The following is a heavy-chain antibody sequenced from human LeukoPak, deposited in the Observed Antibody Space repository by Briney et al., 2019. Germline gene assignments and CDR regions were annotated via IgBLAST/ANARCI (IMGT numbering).Heavy chain of an antibody. V-gene: IGHV4-39*07. Sequence: SETLSPTCTVSGGSISSSSYYWGWIRQPPGKGLEWIGSIYYSGSTYYNPSLKSRVTISVDKSKNQFSLKLSSVTAADTAVYYCARGSTVVTAFDIWGQGTMVTVSS. CDR3: ARGSTVVTAFDI. D-gene: IGHD4-23*01. J-gene: IGHJ3*02. CDR2: IYYSGST. CDR1: GGSISSSSYY.